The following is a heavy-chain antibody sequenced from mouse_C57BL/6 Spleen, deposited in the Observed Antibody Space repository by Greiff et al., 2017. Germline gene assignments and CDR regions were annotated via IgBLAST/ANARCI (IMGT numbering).Heavy chain of an antibody. Sequence: VQLQQSGAELVRPGASVTLSCKASGYTFTDDEMHWVKQTPVHGLEWIGAIDPETGGTAYNQKFKGKAILTADKSSSTAYMELRSLTSEDSAVYYCTRVLLRRAWFAYWGQGTLVTVSA. CDR3: TRVLLRRAWFAY. CDR2: IDPETGGT. CDR1: GYTFTDDE. D-gene: IGHD1-1*01. J-gene: IGHJ3*01. V-gene: IGHV1-15*01.